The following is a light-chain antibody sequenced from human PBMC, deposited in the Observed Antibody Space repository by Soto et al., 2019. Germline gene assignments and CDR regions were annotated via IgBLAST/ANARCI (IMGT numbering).Light chain of an antibody. J-gene: IGLJ2*01. CDR1: SSNIGAGYD. CDR2: GNS. CDR3: QFCDSGLSGRV. V-gene: IGLV1-40*01. Sequence: QSVLTQPPSVSGAPGQRVTISCTGSSSNIGAGYDVHWYQQLPGTAPKLLIYGNSNRPSGVPDRFSGSKYGTSASLAITGLQAEDEADYYSQFCDSGLSGRVFGGGTKLTVL.